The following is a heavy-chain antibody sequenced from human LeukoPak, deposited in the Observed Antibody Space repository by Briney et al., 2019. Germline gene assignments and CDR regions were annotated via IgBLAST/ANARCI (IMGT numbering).Heavy chain of an antibody. CDR3: ARGGSPPEALGDTFDV. D-gene: IGHD1-26*01. Sequence: GGSLRLSCAASGFNFNTYWMHWVRQTPGKGLMWVSRVKSDGVSTNYADSVKGRFTISRDNVVNTLHLQMNSLTAEDTAVYYCARGGSPPEALGDTFDVWGQGTLVTVSS. J-gene: IGHJ3*01. CDR1: GFNFNTYW. CDR2: VKSDGVST. V-gene: IGHV3-74*01.